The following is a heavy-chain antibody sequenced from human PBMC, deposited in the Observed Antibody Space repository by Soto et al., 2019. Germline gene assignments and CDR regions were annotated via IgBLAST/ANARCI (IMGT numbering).Heavy chain of an antibody. CDR2: INHSGST. J-gene: IGHJ4*02. Sequence: VSLTCAVYGGSFSGYYWSWIRQPPGKGLEWIGEINHSGSTNYNPSLKSRVTISVDTSKNQFSLKLSSVTAADTAVYYCAREGDYYDSSGYYYTYYFDYWGQGTLVTVSS. CDR1: GGSFSGYY. D-gene: IGHD3-22*01. V-gene: IGHV4-34*01. CDR3: AREGDYYDSSGYYYTYYFDY.